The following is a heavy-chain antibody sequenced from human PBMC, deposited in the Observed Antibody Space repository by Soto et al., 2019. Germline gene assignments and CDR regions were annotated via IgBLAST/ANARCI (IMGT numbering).Heavy chain of an antibody. J-gene: IGHJ2*01. CDR2: ISPYNGNT. CDR1: GYTFTTYD. CDR3: ARILTTDWYFDL. V-gene: IGHV1-18*01. D-gene: IGHD4-17*01. Sequence: ASVKVSCKASGYTFTTYDISWVLQAPGQGLEWMGWISPYNGNTNYAQKFQDRVTMTTDTSTSTAYMEVRSLRSDDTAVYYCARILTTDWYFDLWGRGTLVTVSS.